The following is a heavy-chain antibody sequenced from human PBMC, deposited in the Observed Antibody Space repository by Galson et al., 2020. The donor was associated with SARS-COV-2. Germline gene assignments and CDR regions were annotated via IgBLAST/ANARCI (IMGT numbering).Heavy chain of an antibody. CDR2: LYYSGST. J-gene: IGHJ6*03. CDR3: ARRKYYNYYMDV. V-gene: IGHV4-39*01. Sequence: SETLSLTCTVSGGSISSSGYYWGWIRQPPGKGLEWIGSLYYSGSTYYNPSLKSRVTISEDTSKNQFSLRMSSVTAADTAVYYCARRKYYNYYMDVWGKGTAVIISS. CDR1: GGSISSSGYY.